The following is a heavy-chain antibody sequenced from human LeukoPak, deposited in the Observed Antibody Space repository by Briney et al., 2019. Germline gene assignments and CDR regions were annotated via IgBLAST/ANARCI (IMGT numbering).Heavy chain of an antibody. J-gene: IGHJ4*02. CDR1: GFTVSSNE. Sequence: GGSLRLSCAASGFTVSSNEMSWVRQAPGKGLEWVSAISGSGGSTYYADSVKGRFTISRDNSKNTLYLQMNSLRAEDTAVYYCAKDIFLPGIAAAGLWGQGTLVTVSS. CDR3: AKDIFLPGIAAAGL. CDR2: ISGSGGST. V-gene: IGHV3-23*01. D-gene: IGHD6-13*01.